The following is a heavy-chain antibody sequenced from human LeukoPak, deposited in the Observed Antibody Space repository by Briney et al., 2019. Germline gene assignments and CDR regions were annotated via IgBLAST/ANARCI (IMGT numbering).Heavy chain of an antibody. V-gene: IGHV3-30*18. Sequence: PGRFLRLSCAASGFTFSSYGMHWVRQAPGKGLEWVAVISYDGSNKYYADSVKGRFTISRDNSKNTLYLQMNSLRAEDTAVYYCAKDGGSSWYSLGTFQHWGQGTLVTVSS. CDR3: AKDGGSSWYSLGTFQH. D-gene: IGHD6-13*01. CDR2: ISYDGSNK. CDR1: GFTFSSYG. J-gene: IGHJ1*01.